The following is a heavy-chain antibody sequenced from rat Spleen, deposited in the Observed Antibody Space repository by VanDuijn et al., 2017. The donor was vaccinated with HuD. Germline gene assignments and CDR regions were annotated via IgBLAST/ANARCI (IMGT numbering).Heavy chain of an antibody. CDR2: IWGDGST. D-gene: IGHD1-6*01. CDR1: GFSLISYS. J-gene: IGHJ3*01. Sequence: QVQLKESGPGLVQPSQTLSLTCTVSGFSLISYSVNWVRQPPGKGLEWMGGIWGDGSTNYNSALKSRLSITRDTSKSQVFLKMNSLQGEDTAMYFCARWKYTTDWFAFWGQGTLVTVSS. CDR3: ARWKYTTDWFAF. V-gene: IGHV2-1*01.